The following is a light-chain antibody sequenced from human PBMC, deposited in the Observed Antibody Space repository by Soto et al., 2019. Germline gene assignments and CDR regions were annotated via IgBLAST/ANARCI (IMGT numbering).Light chain of an antibody. CDR3: PQYDNWPWT. J-gene: IGKJ1*01. CDR2: GAS. Sequence: EIVLTQSPGTLSLSPGERATLSCRASQSVNANYLAWYPQKPGQAPRLLIHGASTRAPGFPARFSCSGAGTDCTLPISSLQSEDVEVDYCPQYDNWPWTFGQGTKVDI. V-gene: IGKV3-15*01. CDR1: QSVNANY.